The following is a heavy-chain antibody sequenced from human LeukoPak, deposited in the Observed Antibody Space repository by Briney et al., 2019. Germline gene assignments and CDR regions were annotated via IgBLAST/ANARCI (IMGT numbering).Heavy chain of an antibody. V-gene: IGHV4-30-2*01. D-gene: IGHD4-17*01. CDR1: GGSISSGGYY. J-gene: IGHJ4*02. CDR3: ARGYGDYDDYFDY. Sequence: SQTLSLTCTVSGGSISSGGYYWSWIRQPPGKGLEWIGYIYHSGSTYYNPSLKSRVTISVDRSKNQFSLKLSSVTAADTAVYYCARGYGDYDDYFDYWGQGTLVTVSS. CDR2: IYHSGST.